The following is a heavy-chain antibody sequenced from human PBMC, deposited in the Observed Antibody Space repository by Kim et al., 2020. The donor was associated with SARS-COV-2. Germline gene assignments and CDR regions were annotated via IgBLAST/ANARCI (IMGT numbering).Heavy chain of an antibody. J-gene: IGHJ4*02. D-gene: IGHD2-15*01. V-gene: IGHV3-23*01. CDR1: GFTFSSYA. Sequence: GGSLRLSCAASGFTFSSYAMSWVRQAPGKGLEWVSAISGSGGSKYYADSVKGRFTIARDNSKNTLYLQMNSLRAEDTAVYYCAKSPSVVVAATFDYWGEGTLVTVSS. CDR2: ISGSGGSK. CDR3: AKSPSVVVAATFDY.